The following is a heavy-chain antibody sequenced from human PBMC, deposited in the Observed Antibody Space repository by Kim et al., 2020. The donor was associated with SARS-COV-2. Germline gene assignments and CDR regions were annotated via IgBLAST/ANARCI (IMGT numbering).Heavy chain of an antibody. Sequence: GGSLRLSCAASAFSFSSYSMTWVRQAPGKWLEWVSFISYSVTSIYYADSVKGRFTISRDNAKNSLYLQMNILRDEDTAVYYCARVMGLGGVDYWGQGTLVTVSS. D-gene: IGHD3-16*01. J-gene: IGHJ4*02. CDR3: ARVMGLGGVDY. V-gene: IGHV3-48*02. CDR2: ISYSVTSI. CDR1: AFSFSSYS.